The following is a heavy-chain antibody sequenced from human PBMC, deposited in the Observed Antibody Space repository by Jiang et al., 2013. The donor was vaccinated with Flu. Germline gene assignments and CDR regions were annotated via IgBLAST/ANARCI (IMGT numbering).Heavy chain of an antibody. V-gene: IGHV3-33*01. J-gene: IGHJ4*02. CDR3: ARDKGDYSCDY. CDR1: GFTFSSYG. Sequence: VQLVESGGGVVQPGRSLRLSCAASGFTFSSYGMHWVRQAPGKGLEWVAVIWYDGSNKYYADSVKGRFTISRDNSKNTLYLQMNSLRAEDTAVYYCARDKGDYSCDYWGQGTLGHRLL. CDR2: IWYDGSNK. D-gene: IGHD4-11*01.